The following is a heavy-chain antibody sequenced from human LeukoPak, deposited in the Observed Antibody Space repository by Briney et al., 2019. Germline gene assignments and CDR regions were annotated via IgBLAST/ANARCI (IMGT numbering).Heavy chain of an antibody. V-gene: IGHV1-24*01. CDR3: AKRWLGVRYFDY. J-gene: IGHJ4*02. CDR2: FDPEDGET. CDR1: GYTLTELS. D-gene: IGHD6-19*01. Sequence: ASVKVSCKVSGYTLTELSMHWVRQAPGKGLEWMGGFDPEDGETIYAQKFQGRVTMTEDTSTDTAYMELSSLRSEDTAVYYCAKRWLGVRYFDYWGQETLVTVSS.